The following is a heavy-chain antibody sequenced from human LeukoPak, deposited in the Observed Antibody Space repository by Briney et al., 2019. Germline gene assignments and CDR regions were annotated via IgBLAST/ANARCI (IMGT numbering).Heavy chain of an antibody. CDR3: AREAVRGPNYFDY. D-gene: IGHD3-16*01. CDR1: GGSLSSGGYY. CDR2: IYYSGST. V-gene: IGHV4-31*03. J-gene: IGHJ4*02. Sequence: SQTLSLTCTVSGGSLSSGGYYWSWIRQHPGKGLEWIGYIYYSGSTYYNPSLKSRVTISVDTSKNQFSLKLGSVTAADTAVYYCAREAVRGPNYFDYWGQGTLVTVSS.